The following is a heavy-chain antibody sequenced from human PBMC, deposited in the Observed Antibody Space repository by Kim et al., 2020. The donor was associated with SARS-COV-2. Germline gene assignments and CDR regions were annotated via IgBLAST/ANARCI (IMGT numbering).Heavy chain of an antibody. D-gene: IGHD2-21*02. J-gene: IGHJ4*02. CDR3: ARDRRAYCGGDCYFFDY. CDR1: GGTFSSYA. CDR2: IIPIFGTA. Sequence: SVKVSCKASGGTFSSYAISWVRQAPGQGLEWMGGIIPIFGTANYAQKFQGRVTITADESTSTAYMELSSLRSEDTAVYYCARDRRAYCGGDCYFFDYWGQGTLVTVSS. V-gene: IGHV1-69*13.